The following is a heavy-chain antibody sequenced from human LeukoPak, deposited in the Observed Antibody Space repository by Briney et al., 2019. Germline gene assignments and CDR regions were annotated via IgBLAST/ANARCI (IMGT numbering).Heavy chain of an antibody. D-gene: IGHD5-18*01. J-gene: IGHJ6*03. Sequence: GASVKVSCKASGGTFSSYAISWVRQAPGQGLEWMGGTIPIFGTINYAQKFQGRVTITADESTSTAYMELSSLRSEDTAVYYCARVPMLHGYSYNYYYMDVWGKGTTVTISS. CDR2: TIPIFGTI. V-gene: IGHV1-69*13. CDR3: ARVPMLHGYSYNYYYMDV. CDR1: GGTFSSYA.